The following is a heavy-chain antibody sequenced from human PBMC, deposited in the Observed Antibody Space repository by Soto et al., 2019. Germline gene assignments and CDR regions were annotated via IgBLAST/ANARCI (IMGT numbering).Heavy chain of an antibody. D-gene: IGHD2-2*01. J-gene: IGHJ6*02. CDR1: GFTFSSYG. V-gene: IGHV3-33*01. CDR2: IWYDGSNK. Sequence: GGSLRLSCAASGFTFSSYGMHWVRQAPGKGLEWVAVIWYDGSNKYYADSVKGRFTISRDNSKNTLYLQMNSLRAEDTAVYYCARDKGPQVVPAAISGMDVWGQGTTVTVSS. CDR3: ARDKGPQVVPAAISGMDV.